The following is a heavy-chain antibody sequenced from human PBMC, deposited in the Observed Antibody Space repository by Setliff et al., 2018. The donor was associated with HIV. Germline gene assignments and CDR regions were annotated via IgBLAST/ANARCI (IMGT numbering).Heavy chain of an antibody. CDR1: GYTLTELS. Sequence: VKVSCKVSGYTLTELSMHWVRQASGKGFEWMGRFDPEDGDTLYAHKFQGRVTMTEDTSTDTAYLELSGLKSDDTAVYYCATAKEVWLAEGGFDYWGQGTLVTVSS. CDR2: FDPEDGDT. D-gene: IGHD6-19*01. CDR3: ATAKEVWLAEGGFDY. V-gene: IGHV1-24*01. J-gene: IGHJ4*02.